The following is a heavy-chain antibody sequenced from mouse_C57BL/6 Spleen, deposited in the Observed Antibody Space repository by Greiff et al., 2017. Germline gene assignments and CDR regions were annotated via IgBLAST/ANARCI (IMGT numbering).Heavy chain of an antibody. J-gene: IGHJ2*01. CDR1: GYAFSSSW. Sequence: QVQLKESGPELVKPGDSVKISCKASGYAFSSSWMNWVKQRPGKGLEWIGRIYPGDGDTNYNGKFKGKATLTADKSSSTAYMQLSSLTSEVSAVYFCARETPPIYYYGSSYNYWGQGTTLTVSS. V-gene: IGHV1-82*01. CDR3: ARETPPIYYYGSSYNY. D-gene: IGHD1-1*01. CDR2: IYPGDGDT.